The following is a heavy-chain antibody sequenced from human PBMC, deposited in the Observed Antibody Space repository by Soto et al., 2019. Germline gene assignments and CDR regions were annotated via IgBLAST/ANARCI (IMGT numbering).Heavy chain of an antibody. V-gene: IGHV3-33*01. CDR3: ARDYDSSGYPRYYFDY. D-gene: IGHD3-22*01. J-gene: IGHJ4*02. CDR2: IWYDGSKK. Sequence: QVQLVESGGGVVQPGRSLRLSCAASGFTFSTYGMHWVRQAPGKGLEWVAVIWYDGSKKFYADSVKGRFTISRDNSKNTLYLQMNSLKAEETAVYYCARDYDSSGYPRYYFDYWGQGTLVTVSS. CDR1: GFTFSTYG.